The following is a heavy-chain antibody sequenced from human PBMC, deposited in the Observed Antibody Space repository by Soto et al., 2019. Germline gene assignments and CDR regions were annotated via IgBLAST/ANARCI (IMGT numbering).Heavy chain of an antibody. Sequence: SETLSLTCTVSGDSISSNNNYWSWIRQPPGEGLEWIGFISYSGTTSYSPSLKSRVAVSLDTSKNQFSLSLSSVTAADTAVYYCARGGRGYSYGYPESDYWGQGTLVTVSS. CDR3: ARGGRGYSYGYPESDY. CDR1: GDSISSNNNY. CDR2: ISYSGTT. J-gene: IGHJ4*02. V-gene: IGHV4-30-4*02. D-gene: IGHD5-18*01.